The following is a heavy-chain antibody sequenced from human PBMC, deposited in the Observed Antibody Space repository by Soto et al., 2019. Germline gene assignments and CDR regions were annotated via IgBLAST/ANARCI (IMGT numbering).Heavy chain of an antibody. CDR3: ARTEYYYGSGSSSRLDY. D-gene: IGHD3-10*01. V-gene: IGHV4-34*01. CDR2: INHSGST. Sequence: QVQLQQWGAGLLKPSETLSLTCAVYGGSFSGYYWSWIRQPPGKGLEWIGEINHSGSTNYNPSLKSRVTISVDPSKNQFSLKLSSVTAADTAVYYCARTEYYYGSGSSSRLDYWGQGTLVTVSS. J-gene: IGHJ4*02. CDR1: GGSFSGYY.